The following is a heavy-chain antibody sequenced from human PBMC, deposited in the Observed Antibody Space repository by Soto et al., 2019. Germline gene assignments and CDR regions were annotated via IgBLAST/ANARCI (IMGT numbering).Heavy chain of an antibody. Sequence: EVQLVESGGALVQPGGSLRLSCVGSGFTFSIYGMNWVRQAPGKGLEWVSYFSSDNRTTVYADSVKGRFTISRDNAKNSLFLQMNSLRDEDTAMYHCVRNVQFEFDFWGQGTLVTVSS. CDR2: FSSDNRTT. CDR3: VRNVQFEFDF. V-gene: IGHV3-48*02. CDR1: GFTFSIYG. J-gene: IGHJ4*02.